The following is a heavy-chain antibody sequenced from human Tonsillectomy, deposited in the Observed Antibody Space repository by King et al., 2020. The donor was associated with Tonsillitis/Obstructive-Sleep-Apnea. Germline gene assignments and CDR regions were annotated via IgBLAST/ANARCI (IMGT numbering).Heavy chain of an antibody. J-gene: IGHJ4*02. Sequence: VQLVEAGGGLVQPGGSLRLSWAASGFTFCSYWMSWVRQAPGKGREWVANMNEDGSEKYYVDSVKGRFTISRDNANNSLYLQMNSLRAEDTAVYYCAGDTSMARDYWGQGTLVTVSS. CDR1: GFTFCSYW. D-gene: IGHD5-18*01. CDR3: AGDTSMARDY. V-gene: IGHV3-7*04. CDR2: MNEDGSEK.